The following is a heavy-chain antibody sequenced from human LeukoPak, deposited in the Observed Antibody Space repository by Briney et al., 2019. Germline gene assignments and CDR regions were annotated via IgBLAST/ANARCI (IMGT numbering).Heavy chain of an antibody. Sequence: PSETLSLTCAVYGGSFSGYYWSWIRQPPGKGLEWIGEINHSGSTNYNPSLKSRVTISVDTSKNQFSLKLSSVTAADTAVYYCARKERRRGWSGYSSSWYTYWGQGTLVTVSS. V-gene: IGHV4-34*01. D-gene: IGHD6-13*01. CDR1: GGSFSGYY. J-gene: IGHJ4*02. CDR3: ARKERRRGWSGYSSSWYTY. CDR2: INHSGST.